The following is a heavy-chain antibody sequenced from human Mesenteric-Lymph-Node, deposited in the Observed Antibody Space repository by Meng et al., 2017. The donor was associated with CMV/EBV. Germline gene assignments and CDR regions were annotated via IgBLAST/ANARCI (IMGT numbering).Heavy chain of an antibody. J-gene: IGHJ3*02. CDR1: GFTFSSYA. V-gene: IGHV3-30-3*01. D-gene: IGHD7-27*01. CDR3: AGEAAGDRAFDI. Sequence: GESLKISCAASGFTFSSYAMHWVRQAPGKGLEWVAVISYDGSNKYYADSVKGRFTISRDNSKNTLYLQMNSLRAEDTAVYYCAGEAAGDRAFDIWGQGTMVTVSS. CDR2: ISYDGSNK.